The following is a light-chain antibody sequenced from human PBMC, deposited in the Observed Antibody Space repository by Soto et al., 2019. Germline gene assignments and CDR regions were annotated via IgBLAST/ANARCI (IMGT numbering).Light chain of an antibody. V-gene: IGKV1-39*01. Sequence: DIPMTQAPYSLSASVGDRVTITCRASQSSTTSLSWYQQKPGKAPKVLIYGASNLQGGVPSRFSGSGSGTDFTLIISSLQPEYFAAYYCQQSYSTPFTFGPGTRVDVK. CDR3: QQSYSTPFT. CDR1: QSSTTS. CDR2: GAS. J-gene: IGKJ3*01.